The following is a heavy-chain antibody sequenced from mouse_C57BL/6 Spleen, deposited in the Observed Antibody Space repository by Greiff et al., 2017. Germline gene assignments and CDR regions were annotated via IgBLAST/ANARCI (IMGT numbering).Heavy chain of an antibody. CDR3: ARSPYGSSYYFDN. V-gene: IGHV1-39*01. D-gene: IGHD1-1*01. CDR2: INPNYGTT. Sequence: VQLKESGPELVKPGASVKISCKASGYSFTDYNMNWVKQSNGKSLEWIGVINPNYGTTSYNQKFKGKATLTVDQSSSTSYMQLNSLTSEDSAVYYCARSPYGSSYYFDNWGQGTTRTVSS. CDR1: GYSFTDYN. J-gene: IGHJ2*01.